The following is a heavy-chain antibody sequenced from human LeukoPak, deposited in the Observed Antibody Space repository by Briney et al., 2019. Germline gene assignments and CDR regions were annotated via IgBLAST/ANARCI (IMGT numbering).Heavy chain of an antibody. CDR1: GGTFSSYA. J-gene: IGHJ4*02. Sequence: SVKFSCKASGGTFSSYAISWVRQASGQGLEWMGGIIPIFGTANYAQKFQGRVTITTDESTSTAYMELSSLRSEDTAVYYCARARGRGLVVVPAAPFDYWGQGTLVTVSS. D-gene: IGHD2-2*01. CDR2: IIPIFGTA. V-gene: IGHV1-69*05. CDR3: ARARGRGLVVVPAAPFDY.